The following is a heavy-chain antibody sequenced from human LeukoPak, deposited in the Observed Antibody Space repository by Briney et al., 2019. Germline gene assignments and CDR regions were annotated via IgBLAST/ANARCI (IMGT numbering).Heavy chain of an antibody. D-gene: IGHD2-2*01. V-gene: IGHV3-7*04. Sequence: PGGSLRLSCAASGFTFSSYAMSWVRQAPGKRLEWVANISPDGSYIQCLDSVRDRFTVSKDNARNSLYLEMNRLRVEDTAIYYCVRGSSSNWGQGTLVTVSS. CDR2: ISPDGSYI. J-gene: IGHJ4*02. CDR3: VRGSSSN. CDR1: GFTFSSYA.